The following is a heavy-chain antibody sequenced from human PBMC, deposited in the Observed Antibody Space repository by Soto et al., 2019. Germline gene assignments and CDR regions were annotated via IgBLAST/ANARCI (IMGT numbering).Heavy chain of an antibody. V-gene: IGHV1-3*01. CDR2: INAGNGNT. Sequence: ASVKVSCKASGYTFTSYAMHWVRQAPGQRLEWMGWINAGNGNTKYSQKFQGRVTITRDTSASTAYMELSSLRSEDTAVYYCARDETTQLYYFDYWGQGTLVTVSS. CDR3: ARDETTQLYYFDY. J-gene: IGHJ4*02. D-gene: IGHD1-7*01. CDR1: GYTFTSYA.